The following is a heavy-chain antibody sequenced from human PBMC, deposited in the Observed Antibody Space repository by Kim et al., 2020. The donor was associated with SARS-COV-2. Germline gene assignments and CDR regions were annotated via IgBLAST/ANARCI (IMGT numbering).Heavy chain of an antibody. D-gene: IGHD3-10*01. J-gene: IGHJ4*02. CDR2: INGGNGDT. CDR1: GYTFTLYA. Sequence: ASVKVSCKASGYTFTLYAMQWVRQAPGQRPEWMGYINGGNGDTKYSQNFQGRVTFTRDTSATTFYMELSSLRSEDTAVYYCARDLLSDHEFLLDYWGQGALVTVSS. V-gene: IGHV1-3*01. CDR3: ARDLLSDHEFLLDY.